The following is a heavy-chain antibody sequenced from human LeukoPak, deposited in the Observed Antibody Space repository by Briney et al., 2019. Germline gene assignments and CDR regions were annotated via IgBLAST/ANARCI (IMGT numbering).Heavy chain of an antibody. D-gene: IGHD1-1*01. CDR2: LNLDGRDK. CDR1: GFTFSSYW. Sequence: GGSLRLSCEASGFTFSSYWMSWVRQAPGKGLGWVASLNLDGRDKYYVDSVKGRFTISGDNAKNSLYLQMDSLRVEDTAVYYCAKGKRYPDYWGQGTLVTVSS. V-gene: IGHV3-7*03. CDR3: AKGKRYPDY. J-gene: IGHJ4*02.